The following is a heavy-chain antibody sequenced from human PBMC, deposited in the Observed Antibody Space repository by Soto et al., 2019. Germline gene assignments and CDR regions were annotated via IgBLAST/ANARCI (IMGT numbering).Heavy chain of an antibody. CDR1: GYTFTSYG. CDR2: IGVYNGNT. J-gene: IGHJ4*02. D-gene: IGHD2-21*01. Sequence: QVQLVQSGPEVKQPGASMKVSCKTSGYTFTSYGISWVRLAPGQGLEWMGWIGVYNGNTNYAQTFPGRVTLTTDTTTSKAYMELRSLRSDDTAVYYCARYVIRMGIGDYWGQGNLITVSS. V-gene: IGHV1-18*01. CDR3: ARYVIRMGIGDY.